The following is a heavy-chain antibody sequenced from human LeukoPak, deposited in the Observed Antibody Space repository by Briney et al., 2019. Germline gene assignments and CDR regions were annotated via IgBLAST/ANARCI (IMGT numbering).Heavy chain of an antibody. D-gene: IGHD6-13*01. CDR1: GGSISSYY. CDR2: IYYSGST. V-gene: IGHV4-39*01. Sequence: SETLSLTCTVSGGSISSYYWSWIRQPPGKGLEWIGSIYYSGSTYYNPSLKSRVTISVDTSKNQFSLKLSSVTAADTAVYYCARRSSSSSWYYFDYWGQGTLVTVSS. CDR3: ARRSSSSSWYYFDY. J-gene: IGHJ4*02.